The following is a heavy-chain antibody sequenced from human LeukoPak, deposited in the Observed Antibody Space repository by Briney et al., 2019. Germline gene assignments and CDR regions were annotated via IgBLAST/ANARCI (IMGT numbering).Heavy chain of an antibody. CDR2: ISSSSSYI. D-gene: IGHD3-10*01. V-gene: IGHV3-21*01. J-gene: IGHJ6*02. Sequence: GGSLRLSCAASGFTFSSYIMNWVRQAPGKGLEWVSSISSSSSYIYYADSVKGRFTISRDNAKNSLYLQMNSLRAEDTAVYYCARDNRFGEFGLAYYYYGMDVWGQGTTVTVSS. CDR1: GFTFSSYI. CDR3: ARDNRFGEFGLAYYYYGMDV.